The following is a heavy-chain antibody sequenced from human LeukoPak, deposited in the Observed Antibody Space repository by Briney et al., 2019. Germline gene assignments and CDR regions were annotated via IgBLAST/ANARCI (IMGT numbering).Heavy chain of an antibody. CDR2: ISTSGGST. CDR3: AKESMDNLLTCYYLYD. CDR1: GFTFNIYA. J-gene: IGHJ4*02. D-gene: IGHD3-9*01. Sequence: PGGSLRLSCAASGFTFNIYAMSWVRQAPGKGLEWVSAISTSGGSTYYADSVKGRFTISRDNSKNTLYLQMNSLRAEDTAVYYCAKESMDNLLTCYYLYDWGQGTPVTVSS. V-gene: IGHV3-23*01.